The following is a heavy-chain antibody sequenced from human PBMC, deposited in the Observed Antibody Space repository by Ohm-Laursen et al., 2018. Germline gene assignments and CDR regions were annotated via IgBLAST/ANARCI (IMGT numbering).Heavy chain of an antibody. CDR2: ISSSSSYI. D-gene: IGHD3-22*01. V-gene: IGHV3-21*01. J-gene: IGHJ4*02. CDR1: GFTFSSYS. Sequence: SLRLSCAASGFTFSSYSMNWVRQAPGKGLEWVSSISSSSSYIYYADSVKGRFTISRDNAKNSLYLQMNSLRAEDTAVYYCARAPYYYDSSGYSSYWGQGTLVTVSS. CDR3: ARAPYYYDSSGYSSY.